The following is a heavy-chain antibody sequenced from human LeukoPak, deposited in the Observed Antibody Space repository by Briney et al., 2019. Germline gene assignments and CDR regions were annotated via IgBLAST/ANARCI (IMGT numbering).Heavy chain of an antibody. CDR2: ISPYNGNT. Sequence: GASVKVSCKASGYTFTSYGLNWVRQAPGQGLEWMGWISPYNGNTNYAQNFQGRVTITTDTSTSTAYMDLRSLRSDDTAVYYCARDLHRDYMDVWGKGTTVTVS. J-gene: IGHJ6*03. CDR1: GYTFTSYG. D-gene: IGHD1-14*01. CDR3: ARDLHRDYMDV. V-gene: IGHV1-18*01.